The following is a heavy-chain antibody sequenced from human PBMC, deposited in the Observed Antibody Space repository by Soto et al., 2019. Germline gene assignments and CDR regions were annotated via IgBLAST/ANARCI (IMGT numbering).Heavy chain of an antibody. D-gene: IGHD5-18*01. CDR1: GFTFSTYA. CDR3: ARLYSRGNLDY. V-gene: IGHV3-64*01. J-gene: IGHJ4*02. CDR2: ITTNGGST. Sequence: GGSLRLSCAASGFTFSTYAMHWVRQAPGKGLEYVSAITTNGGSTFYANSEKGRFTISRDNSKDTLYLQMGSLRADDMAVYYCARLYSRGNLDYWGQGTLVTVSS.